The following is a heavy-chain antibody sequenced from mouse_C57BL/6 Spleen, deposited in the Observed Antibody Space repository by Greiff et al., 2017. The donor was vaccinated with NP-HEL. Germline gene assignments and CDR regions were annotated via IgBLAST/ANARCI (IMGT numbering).Heavy chain of an antibody. CDR1: GFTFSDYG. J-gene: IGHJ1*03. Sequence: DVQLVESGGGLVKPGGSLKLSCAASGFTFSDYGMHWVRQAPEKGLEWVAYISSGSSTIYYADTVKGRFTISRDNAKNTLFLQMTSLRSEDTAMYYCARGGPHWYFDVWGTGTTVTVSS. CDR2: ISSGSSTI. V-gene: IGHV5-17*01. CDR3: ARGGPHWYFDV.